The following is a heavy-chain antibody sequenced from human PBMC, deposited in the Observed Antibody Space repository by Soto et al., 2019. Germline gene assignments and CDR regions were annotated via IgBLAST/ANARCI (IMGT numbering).Heavy chain of an antibody. CDR1: GLDLSVYS. CDR3: ARDKITGLFDY. CDR2: IGGSTSDI. D-gene: IGHD2-8*02. V-gene: IGHV3-48*01. J-gene: IGHJ4*02. Sequence: HGGSLILSCAASGLDLSVYSVHWVRQAPGKGLEWVSYIGGSTSDIYYADSVKGRFTISKDNVKNSLSLQMNSLRAEDTAVYYCARDKITGLFDYWGQGTLVTVSS.